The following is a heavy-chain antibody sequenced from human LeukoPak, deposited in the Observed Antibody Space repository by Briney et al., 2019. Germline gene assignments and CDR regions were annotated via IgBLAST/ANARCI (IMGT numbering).Heavy chain of an antibody. D-gene: IGHD3-3*01. V-gene: IGHV3-21*01. CDR3: ARDGRFSGSFDY. CDR2: ISSSSSSYI. Sequence: GGSLRLSCAASGFTFSSYSMNWVRQAPGKGLEWVSSISSSSSSYIYYADSVKGRFTISRDNAKNSLYLQMNSLRAEDTAVYYCARDGRFSGSFDYWGQGTLVTVSS. CDR1: GFTFSSYS. J-gene: IGHJ4*02.